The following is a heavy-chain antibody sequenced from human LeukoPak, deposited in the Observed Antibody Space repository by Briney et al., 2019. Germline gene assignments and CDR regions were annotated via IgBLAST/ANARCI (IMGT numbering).Heavy chain of an antibody. J-gene: IGHJ4*02. V-gene: IGHV3-49*04. CDR3: TRESPKYVFDS. CDR1: GFTFDHYS. D-gene: IGHD2-8*01. CDR2: IRGSVYGGAT. Sequence: GGSLRLSCAASGFTFDHYSMNWVRQAPGKGLEWVGFIRGSVYGGATEYAASVKGRFTVSTDASKTIGYLQMTSLKTEDTAIYYCTRESPKYVFDSWGQGTLATVSS.